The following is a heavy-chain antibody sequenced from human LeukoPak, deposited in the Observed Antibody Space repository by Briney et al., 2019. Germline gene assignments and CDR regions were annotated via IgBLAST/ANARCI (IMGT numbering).Heavy chain of an antibody. CDR2: TDSKRGAT. CDR1: GYTFTDYN. CDR3: ARVGLTRGEAFDI. V-gene: IGHV1-2*02. D-gene: IGHD3-16*01. J-gene: IGHJ3*02. Sequence: ASVKVSCKASGYTFTDYNIHWVRQAPGQGLEWMGWTDSKRGATKYAQKFEGRVTMTRDTSITTVYMELSSLRFDDTARYSCARVGLTRGEAFDIWGQGTMVTFSS.